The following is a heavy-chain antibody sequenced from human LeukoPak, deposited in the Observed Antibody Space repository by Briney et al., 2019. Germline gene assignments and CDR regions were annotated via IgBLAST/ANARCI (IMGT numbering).Heavy chain of an antibody. Sequence: GGSLRLSCAASGFTFSSYEMNWVRQAPGKWLEWVSYISSSGSTIYYADSVKGRFTISRDNAKNSLYLQMNSLRAEDTVVYYCARDREGTAMVHFDYWGQGTLVTVSS. CDR2: ISSSGSTI. J-gene: IGHJ4*02. CDR1: GFTFSSYE. V-gene: IGHV3-48*03. CDR3: ARDREGTAMVHFDY. D-gene: IGHD5-18*01.